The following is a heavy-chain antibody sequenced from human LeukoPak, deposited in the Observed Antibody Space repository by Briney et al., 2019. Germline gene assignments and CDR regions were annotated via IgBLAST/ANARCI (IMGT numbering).Heavy chain of an antibody. J-gene: IGHJ3*02. CDR1: GGTFSSYA. D-gene: IGHD2-2*01. CDR2: IIPILGIA. V-gene: IGHV1-69*04. CDR3: ASSPRYCSSTSCFKSDAFDI. Sequence: SVKVSCKASGGTFSSYAISWVRQAPGQGLEWMGRIIPILGIANYAQKFQGRVTITADKSTSTAYMELSSLRSEDTAVYYCASSPRYCSSTSCFKSDAFDIWGQGTMVTVSS.